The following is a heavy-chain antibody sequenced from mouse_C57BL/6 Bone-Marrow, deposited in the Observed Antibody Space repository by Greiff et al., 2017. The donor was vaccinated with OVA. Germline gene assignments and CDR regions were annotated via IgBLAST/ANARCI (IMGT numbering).Heavy chain of an antibody. CDR3: ARDWDEGGGPFDY. CDR2: INPNNGGT. Sequence: EVQLQQSGPELVKPGASVKISCKASGYTFTDYYMNWVKQSHGKSLEWIGDINPNNGGTSYNQKFKGKATLTVDKSSSTAYMELRSLTSEDSAVYYCARDWDEGGGPFDYWGQGTTLTVSS. D-gene: IGHD4-1*01. J-gene: IGHJ2*01. CDR1: GYTFTDYY. V-gene: IGHV1-26*01.